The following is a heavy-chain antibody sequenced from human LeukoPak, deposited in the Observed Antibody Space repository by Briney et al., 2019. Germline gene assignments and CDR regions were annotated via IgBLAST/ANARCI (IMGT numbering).Heavy chain of an antibody. CDR2: ISDSGGKT. V-gene: IGHV3-23*01. CDR1: GFTFSNYA. CDR3: AKDWSCDF. J-gene: IGHJ4*02. Sequence: GGSLRLSCEASGFTFSNYAMTLVRQVPGKGLEWVSAISDSGGKTHYADSVKGRFTISRDNSKSTLYLQMNSLGAGDTAIYYCAKDWSCDFWGQGTLVTVSS. D-gene: IGHD1-26*01.